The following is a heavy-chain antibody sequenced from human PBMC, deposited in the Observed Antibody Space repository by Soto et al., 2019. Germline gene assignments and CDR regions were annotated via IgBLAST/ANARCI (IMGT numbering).Heavy chain of an antibody. D-gene: IGHD2-21*01. Sequence: QVQLQESGPGLVEPSQTLSLTCTVSGGSVSSGDYYWSWIRQPPGKGLEWIGHIYNSGSTYNNPSLQSPVTMSVDTSKNQFSLRLNSVTAADTAVYYCARGPGVDKVDYWGQGALVTVSS. CDR3: ARGPGVDKVDY. J-gene: IGHJ4*02. V-gene: IGHV4-30-4*01. CDR2: IYNSGST. CDR1: GGSVSSGDYY.